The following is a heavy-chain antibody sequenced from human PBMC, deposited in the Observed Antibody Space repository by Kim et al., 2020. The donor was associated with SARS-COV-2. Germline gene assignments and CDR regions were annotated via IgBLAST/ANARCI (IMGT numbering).Heavy chain of an antibody. CDR3: ASIAAADYYYYGMDV. D-gene: IGHD6-13*01. V-gene: IGHV5-10-1*01. Sequence: GESLKISCKGSGYSFTSYWISWVRQMPGKGLEWMGRIDPSDSYTNYSPSFQGHVTISADKSISTAYLQWSSLKASDPAMYYCASIAAADYYYYGMDVWGQGTTVTVSS. CDR2: IDPSDSYT. J-gene: IGHJ6*02. CDR1: GYSFTSYW.